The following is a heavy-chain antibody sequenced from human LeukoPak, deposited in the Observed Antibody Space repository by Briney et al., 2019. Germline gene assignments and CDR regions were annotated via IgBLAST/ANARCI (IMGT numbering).Heavy chain of an antibody. D-gene: IGHD2-2*01. Sequence: SVKVSCKASGDTFSSYAISWVRQAPGQGLEWVGWIIPILGIANYAQTFQGRGTITADKSTSTAYMELSSLRSEDTAVYYCARGNKYCSSSSCYSGQDYWGQGTLVTVSS. V-gene: IGHV1-69*10. CDR1: GDTFSSYA. CDR2: IIPILGIA. CDR3: ARGNKYCSSSSCYSGQDY. J-gene: IGHJ4*02.